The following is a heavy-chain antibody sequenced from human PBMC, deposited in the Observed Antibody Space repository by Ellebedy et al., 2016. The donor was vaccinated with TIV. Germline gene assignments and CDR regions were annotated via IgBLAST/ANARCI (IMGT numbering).Heavy chain of an antibody. Sequence: GESLKISCAASGFTVSASYMYWVRQAPGKGLEWVSLLYSGDKPDYAESVKGRFTVSSDDSKDTLDLQMNSLRAEDTAVYYCARTDCSGGSCYSFFQYWGQGNPVTVSS. CDR1: GFTVSASY. D-gene: IGHD2-15*01. J-gene: IGHJ1*01. V-gene: IGHV3-53*01. CDR2: LYSGDKP. CDR3: ARTDCSGGSCYSFFQY.